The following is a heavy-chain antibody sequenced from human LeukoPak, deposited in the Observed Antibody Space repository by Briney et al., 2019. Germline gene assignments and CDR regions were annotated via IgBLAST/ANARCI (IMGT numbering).Heavy chain of an antibody. V-gene: IGHV4-4*07. CDR2: IYTSGST. CDR1: GGSIGSYY. J-gene: IGHJ6*02. CDR3: AREPPYYDSSGFYYYYGMDV. Sequence: SETLSLTCTVSGGSIGSYYWSWIRQPAGKGLEWIGRIYTSGSTNYNPSLKSRVTMSVDTSKNQFSLKLSSVTAADTAVYYCAREPPYYDSSGFYYYYGMDVWGQGTTVTVSS. D-gene: IGHD3-22*01.